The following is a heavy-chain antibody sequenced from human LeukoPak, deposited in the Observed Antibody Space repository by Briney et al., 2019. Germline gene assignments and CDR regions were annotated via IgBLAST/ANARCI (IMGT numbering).Heavy chain of an antibody. V-gene: IGHV4-34*01. D-gene: IGHD2-2*02. J-gene: IGHJ6*02. Sequence: SETLSLTCAVYGGSFSGYYWSWIRQPPGKGLEWIGEINHSGSTNYNPSLKSRVTISVDTSKNQFSLKLSSVTAADTAVYYCARGWGYCSSTSCYKIGYYYYGMDVWGQGTTVTVSS. CDR3: ARGWGYCSSTSCYKIGYYYYGMDV. CDR1: GGSFSGYY. CDR2: INHSGST.